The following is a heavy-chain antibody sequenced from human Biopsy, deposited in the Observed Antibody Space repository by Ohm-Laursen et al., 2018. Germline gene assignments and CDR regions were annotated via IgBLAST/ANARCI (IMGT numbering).Heavy chain of an antibody. CDR3: ARGEAGVYDALDI. CDR2: IYNSGST. V-gene: IGHV4-59*01. CDR1: GGSISSYY. D-gene: IGHD5/OR15-5a*01. J-gene: IGHJ3*02. Sequence: SETLSLTWTVSGGSISSYYWNWIRQPPGKGLEWIGYIYNSGSTNYNPSLKSRVTISVVVDTSKSQFSLRLSSVTAADTAMYYCARGEAGVYDALDIWGQGTMGIVSS.